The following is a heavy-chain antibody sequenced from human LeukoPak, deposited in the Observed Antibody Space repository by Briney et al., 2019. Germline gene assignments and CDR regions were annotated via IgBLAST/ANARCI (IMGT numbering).Heavy chain of an antibody. CDR2: ISSSGTTI. CDR1: GFAFSSYE. D-gene: IGHD2-15*01. Sequence: GGSLRLSCAASGFAFSSYEMHWVGQAPGKGLEWVSYISSSGTTIYYADSVKGRFTISRDDSNYSLYLQMNSLRAEDTAVYYCAREGIPYCFDYWGQGTLVTVSS. J-gene: IGHJ4*02. CDR3: AREGIPYCFDY. V-gene: IGHV3-48*03.